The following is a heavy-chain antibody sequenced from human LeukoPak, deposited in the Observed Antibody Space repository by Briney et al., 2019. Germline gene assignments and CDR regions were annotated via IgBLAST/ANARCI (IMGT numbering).Heavy chain of an antibody. Sequence: KPGESLKISCKGSGYSFTSYWIAWVHQMPGKGLEWMGIIYPGDSDTRYSPSFQGQVTISADKSISTAYLQWSSLEASDTAMYYCARQGSTSSWYKFDYWGQGTLVTVSS. V-gene: IGHV5-51*07. CDR3: ARQGSTSSWYKFDY. CDR2: IYPGDSDT. D-gene: IGHD6-13*01. J-gene: IGHJ4*02. CDR1: GYSFTSYW.